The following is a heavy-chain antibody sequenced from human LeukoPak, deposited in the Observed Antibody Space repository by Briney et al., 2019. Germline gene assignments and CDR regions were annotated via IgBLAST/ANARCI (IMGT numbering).Heavy chain of an antibody. D-gene: IGHD2-2*01. CDR2: IYSGGST. CDR3: AGGPKQQLLWGRASNGFDP. V-gene: IGHV3-66*01. CDR1: EVTVTSNY. J-gene: IGHJ5*02. Sequence: PGGSLRLSCAASEVTVTSNYMSWVRQAPGKGLQWVSVIYSGGSTYYADSVKGRFTISRVNSKNTLYLQMNSLRAEDTAVYYCAGGPKQQLLWGRASNGFDPWGQGTLVTVSS.